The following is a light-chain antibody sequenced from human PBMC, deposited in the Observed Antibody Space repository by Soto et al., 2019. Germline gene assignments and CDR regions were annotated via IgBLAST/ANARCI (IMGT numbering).Light chain of an antibody. V-gene: IGLV2-14*01. J-gene: IGLJ1*01. CDR3: SSYPSSNPVV. CDR2: DVS. CDR1: SSDVGGYNY. Sequence: QSVLNQPASVSGSPVQSITISCTGTSSDVGGYNYVSWYQQHPGKAPKLMIFDVSNRPSGVSNRFSGSKSGNTASLTISGLQADDYADYYCSSYPSSNPVVLGTGTKVTVL.